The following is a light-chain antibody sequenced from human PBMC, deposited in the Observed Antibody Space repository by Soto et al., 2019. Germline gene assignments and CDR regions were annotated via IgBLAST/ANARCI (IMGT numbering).Light chain of an antibody. CDR1: QSLLHRNGYKY. CDR3: MQSLQTPLT. Sequence: DIVMTQSPLALLVTPGESASMACSSSQSLLHRNGYKYLDWYLQKPGQSPQLLIYLGSNRASGVPDRFSGSASGTDFTLKISRVEAEDVGVYYCMQSLQTPLTFGGGTKVDIK. CDR2: LGS. J-gene: IGKJ4*01. V-gene: IGKV2-28*01.